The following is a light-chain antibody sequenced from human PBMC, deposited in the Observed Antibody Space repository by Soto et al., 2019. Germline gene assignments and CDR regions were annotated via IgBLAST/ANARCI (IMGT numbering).Light chain of an antibody. CDR2: DAS. CDR1: QSISNF. J-gene: IGKJ3*01. V-gene: IGKV3-11*01. Sequence: EVVLTQSPATLSLSPGETATLSCRASQSISNFLAWYQQKPGQAPRLLIYDASNRATGIPARFRGSGSETDFTLTISGLEPEDFAVYYCQQRSNWIFTFGPGTKVDIK. CDR3: QQRSNWIFT.